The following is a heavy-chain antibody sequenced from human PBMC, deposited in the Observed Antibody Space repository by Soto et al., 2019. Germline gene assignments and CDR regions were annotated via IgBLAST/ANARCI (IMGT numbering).Heavy chain of an antibody. D-gene: IGHD2-15*01. V-gene: IGHV1-69*04. CDR2: IIPILGIA. CDR1: GGTFSSYA. Sequence: VNVSCKASGGTFSSYAISWVRQAPGQGLEWMGRIIPILGIANYAQKFQGRVTITADKSTSTAYMELSSLRSEDTAVYYCATDIVVVVAATPDYYYGMDVWGQGTTVTVSS. CDR3: ATDIVVVVAATPDYYYGMDV. J-gene: IGHJ6*02.